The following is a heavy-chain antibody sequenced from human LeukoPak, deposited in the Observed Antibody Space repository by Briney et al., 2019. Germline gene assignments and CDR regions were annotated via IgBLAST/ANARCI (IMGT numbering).Heavy chain of an antibody. J-gene: IGHJ4*02. CDR2: ISWNSGSI. CDR1: GFTFDDYA. Sequence: PGGSLRLSCAASGFTFDDYAMHWVRQAPGKGMEWVSGISWNSGSIGYADSVKGRFTISRDNAKNSLYLQMNSLRAEDTALYYCAKVQSHYYDSSGFDYWGQGTLVTVSS. V-gene: IGHV3-9*01. CDR3: AKVQSHYYDSSGFDY. D-gene: IGHD3-22*01.